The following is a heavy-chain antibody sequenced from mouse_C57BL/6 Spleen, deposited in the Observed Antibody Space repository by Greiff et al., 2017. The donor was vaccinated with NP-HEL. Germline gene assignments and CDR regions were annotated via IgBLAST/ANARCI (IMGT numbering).Heavy chain of an antibody. Sequence: QVQLQQPGAELVRPGSSVKLSCKASGYTFTSYWMDWVKQRPGQGLEWIGNIYPSDSETHYNQKFKDKATLTVDKSSSTAYMHLSSLTSEDSAVYYCARSGGLLLDYWGQGTTLTVSS. CDR1: GYTFTSYW. CDR3: ARSGGLLLDY. J-gene: IGHJ2*01. CDR2: IYPSDSET. V-gene: IGHV1-61*01. D-gene: IGHD2-3*01.